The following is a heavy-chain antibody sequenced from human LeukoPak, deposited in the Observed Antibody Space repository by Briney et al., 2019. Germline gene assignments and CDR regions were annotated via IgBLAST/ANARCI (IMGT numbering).Heavy chain of an antibody. CDR1: GVTFSNYF. J-gene: IGHJ4*02. CDR3: TKIGAAITADMYLDV. V-gene: IGHV3-23*01. CDR2: IRGDGTDT. Sequence: PGGSLRLSCAASGVTFSNYFMTWVRQAPGKGLEWVSSIRGDGTDTYYADSVKGRFTVSRDNSKNTLFLQMNSLRAEDTAIYYCTKIGAAITADMYLDVWGQGTLVTVSS. D-gene: IGHD2-15*01.